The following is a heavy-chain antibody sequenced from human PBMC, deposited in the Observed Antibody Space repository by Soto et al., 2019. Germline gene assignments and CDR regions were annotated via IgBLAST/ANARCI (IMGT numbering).Heavy chain of an antibody. Sequence: GPLRLSGADSGFSLNTYSMNWVRQAPGKGLEWVSSISSSSSYIYYTDSVKGRFTISRENAKNSLYLQMNSLRAEDTAVYYCASLSRFALDYWGQGTLVTVSS. J-gene: IGHJ4*02. CDR2: ISSSSSYI. CDR1: GFSLNTYS. CDR3: ASLSRFALDY. V-gene: IGHV3-21*01. D-gene: IGHD3-10*01.